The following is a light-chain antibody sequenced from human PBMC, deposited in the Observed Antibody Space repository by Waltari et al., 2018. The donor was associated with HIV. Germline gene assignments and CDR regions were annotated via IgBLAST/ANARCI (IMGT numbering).Light chain of an antibody. Sequence: SHELTQPPSVSVSPGQTATISCSGDILARKYAYWFQQKPGQAPVLLIYKDNERPTANPERFSGSSSGATVTLTITGVRAEDEADYYCQGIDSSGRKVFGGGTRLTVL. CDR1: ILARKY. CDR2: KDN. CDR3: QGIDSSGRKV. V-gene: IGLV3-25*03. J-gene: IGLJ2*01.